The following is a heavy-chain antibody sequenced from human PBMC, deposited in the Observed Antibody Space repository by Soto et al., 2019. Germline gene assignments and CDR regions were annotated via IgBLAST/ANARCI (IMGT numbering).Heavy chain of an antibody. CDR2: IYWDDDK. CDR3: AHMFGTGSHLGY. D-gene: IGHD3-10*02. Sequence: QITLKESGPTLVKPTQTLTLTCTCSGFSRTTSRVGVGWIRQPPGKALEWLALIYWDDDKRYSPSLRSRLTITKDTSKNLVVHTMTNMDPVDTATYYCAHMFGTGSHLGYWGQGTLVTVSS. CDR1: GFSRTTSRVG. V-gene: IGHV2-5*02. J-gene: IGHJ4*02.